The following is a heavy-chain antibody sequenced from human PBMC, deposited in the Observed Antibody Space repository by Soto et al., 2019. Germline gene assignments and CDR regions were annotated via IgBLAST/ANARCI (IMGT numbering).Heavy chain of an antibody. D-gene: IGHD2-15*01. CDR3: ARSGGTRDGYSGDWYFDL. V-gene: IGHV1-69*01. CDR1: GGTFSSYA. CDR2: IIPIFGTA. Sequence: QVQLVQSGAEVKKPGSSVKVSCKASGGTFSSYAISWVRQAPGQGLEWMGGIIPIFGTANYAQKFQGRVTITADESTSTAYMELSSLRSEETAVYYCARSGGTRDGYSGDWYFDLWGRGTLVTVSS. J-gene: IGHJ2*01.